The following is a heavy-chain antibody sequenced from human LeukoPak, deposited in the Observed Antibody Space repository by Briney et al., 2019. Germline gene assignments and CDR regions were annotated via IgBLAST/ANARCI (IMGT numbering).Heavy chain of an antibody. CDR2: IIGSIGST. D-gene: IGHD5-12*01. CDR1: GYSLNNYA. J-gene: IGHJ4*02. V-gene: IGHV3-23*01. Sequence: GGSLRLSRVASGYSLNNYAINCVRQAPGKGLEWVSLIIGSIGSTFYADSVKGRFTISRDKSKNTLYMQMNSLRAEDTAVYYCAKGAYDYIEIAYFEYWSQGSLVTVSS. CDR3: AKGAYDYIEIAYFEY.